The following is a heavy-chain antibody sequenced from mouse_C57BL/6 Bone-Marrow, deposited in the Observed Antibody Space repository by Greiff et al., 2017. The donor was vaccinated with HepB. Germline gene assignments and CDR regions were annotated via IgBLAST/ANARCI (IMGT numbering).Heavy chain of an antibody. CDR1: GFSFNTYA. CDR3: VRQVGRVFAY. V-gene: IGHV10-1*01. CDR2: IRSKSNNYAT. Sequence: EVKLMESGGGLVQPKGSLKLSCAASGFSFNTYAMNWVRQAPGKGLEWVARIRSKSNNYATYYADSVKDRFTISRDDSESMLYLQMNNLKTEDTAMYYCVRQVGRVFAYWGQGTLVTVSA. J-gene: IGHJ3*01. D-gene: IGHD4-1*01.